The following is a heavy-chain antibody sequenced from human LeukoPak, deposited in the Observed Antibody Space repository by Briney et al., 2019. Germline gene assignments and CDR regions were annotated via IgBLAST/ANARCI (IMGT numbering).Heavy chain of an antibody. CDR2: INLKRGVT. D-gene: IGHD6-13*01. CDR1: VSTFTAYY. CDR3: ARGQIAADDY. V-gene: IGHV1-2*02. Sequence: ASVRASCTPAVSTFTAYYVHWLREAPGHGLEWMGWINLKRGVTIYAQKFQGRVTITRDKSISTLYLELSRLTSADTAVYYCARGQIAADDYWGQGTLVTVSS. J-gene: IGHJ4*02.